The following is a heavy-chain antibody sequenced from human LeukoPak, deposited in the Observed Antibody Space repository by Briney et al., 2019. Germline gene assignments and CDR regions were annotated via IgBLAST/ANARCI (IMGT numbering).Heavy chain of an antibody. V-gene: IGHV3-23*01. CDR2: ISGSGGST. Sequence: GGSLRVSCAASGFTFSSYAMSWVRQAPGKGLEWVSAISGSGGSTYYADSVKGRFTISRDNSKNTLYLQMNSLRAEDTAVYYCAKDDFLPVGAIFGVAPSPHRAFDIWGQGTMVTVSS. CDR1: GFTFSSYA. CDR3: AKDDFLPVGAIFGVAPSPHRAFDI. D-gene: IGHD3-3*01. J-gene: IGHJ3*02.